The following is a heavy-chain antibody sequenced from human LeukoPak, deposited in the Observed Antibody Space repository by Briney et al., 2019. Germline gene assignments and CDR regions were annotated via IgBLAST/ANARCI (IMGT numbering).Heavy chain of an antibody. J-gene: IGHJ5*02. Sequence: GGSLRLCCAASGCTFDDYGMSWVRQAPGKGLEWVSGINWNGGSTGYADSVKGRFTISRDNAKNSLYLQMDSLRAEDTAVYYCARDGDRDTQSRLLWWFDPWGQGTLVTVSS. V-gene: IGHV3-20*04. CDR1: GCTFDDYG. D-gene: IGHD3-10*01. CDR3: ARDGDRDTQSRLLWWFDP. CDR2: INWNGGST.